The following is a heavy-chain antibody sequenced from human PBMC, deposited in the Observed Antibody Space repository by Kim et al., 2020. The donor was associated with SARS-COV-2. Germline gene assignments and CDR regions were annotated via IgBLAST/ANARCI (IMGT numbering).Heavy chain of an antibody. CDR1: GYTFSGYF. J-gene: IGHJ4*02. CDR2: INCNSGGT. D-gene: IGHD3-22*01. Sequence: ASVKVSCKASGYTFSGYFIHWVRQAPGQGLEWMGWINCNSGGTNYAQRLQGRVTMTRDTSINTAYMELSSLRSDDTAVYYCARDWDYYDSSSYLGFDYWGQGPLVTVSS. V-gene: IGHV1-2*02. CDR3: ARDWDYYDSSSYLGFDY.